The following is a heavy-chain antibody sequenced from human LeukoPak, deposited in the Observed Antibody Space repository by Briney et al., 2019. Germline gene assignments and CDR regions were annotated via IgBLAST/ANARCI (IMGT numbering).Heavy chain of an antibody. Sequence: GGSLRLSCVDSGFTFTNAWMSWVRQAPGKGLEWIGRIKSKTDGETTNYAEPVRGRFTISRDDSKSAVYLQMNSLKVEDTAVYYCTTDLGTYYHGSQRLIPIDYWGQGTLVTVSS. V-gene: IGHV3-15*01. CDR3: TTDLGTYYHGSQRLIPIDY. CDR1: GFTFTNAW. D-gene: IGHD3-10*01. J-gene: IGHJ4*02. CDR2: IKSKTDGETT.